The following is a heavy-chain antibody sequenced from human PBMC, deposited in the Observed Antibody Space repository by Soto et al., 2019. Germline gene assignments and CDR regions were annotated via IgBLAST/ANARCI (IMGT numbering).Heavy chain of an antibody. Sequence: VQLVESGGGEVQPGRSLRLSCAASGFKYTDFALHWVRQAPGKGLEWVAIISYDGSDKYYAGSVKGRFVISRDNPKNTLYLEMNSLRPEDTAVYFCARRAWDSYYAIDVWGQGTTVTVFS. D-gene: IGHD3-22*01. CDR1: GFKYTDFA. J-gene: IGHJ6*02. CDR2: ISYDGSDK. CDR3: ARRAWDSYYAIDV. V-gene: IGHV3-30*09.